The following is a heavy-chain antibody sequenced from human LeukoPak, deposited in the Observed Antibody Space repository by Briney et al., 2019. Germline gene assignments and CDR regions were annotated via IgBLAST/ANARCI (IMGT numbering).Heavy chain of an antibody. CDR1: GFTFSSYA. J-gene: IGHJ4*02. CDR2: ISGSGGST. V-gene: IGHV3-23*01. CDR3: AKDFFDDSSGYYISY. Sequence: GGSLRLSCAASGFTFSSYAMSWVRQAPGKGLEWVSAISGSGGSTYYADPVKGRFTISRDNSKNTLYLQMNSLRAEDTAVYYCAKDFFDDSSGYYISYWGQGTLVTVSS. D-gene: IGHD3-22*01.